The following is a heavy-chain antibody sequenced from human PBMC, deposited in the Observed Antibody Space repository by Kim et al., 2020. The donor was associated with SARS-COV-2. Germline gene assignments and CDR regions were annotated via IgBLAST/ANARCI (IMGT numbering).Heavy chain of an antibody. D-gene: IGHD5-18*01. V-gene: IGHV4-59*09. J-gene: IGHJ4*02. CDR3: ARGSTAKVVDY. Sequence: TNHNPSLTSRVTISADTSKNQFALKLSYGTAADTAVYYGARGSTAKVVDYWGQGTLVTVSS. CDR2: T.